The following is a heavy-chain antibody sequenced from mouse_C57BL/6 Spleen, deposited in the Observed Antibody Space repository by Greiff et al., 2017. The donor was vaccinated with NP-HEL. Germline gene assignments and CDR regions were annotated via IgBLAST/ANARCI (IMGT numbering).Heavy chain of an antibody. Sequence: EVQRVESGGGLVQPGGSLKLSCAASGFTFSDYYMYWVRQTPEKRLEWVAYISNGGGSTYYPDTVKGRFTISRDNAKNTLYLQMSRLKSEDTAMYYCARHNYSRDYYAMDYWGQGTSVTVSS. V-gene: IGHV5-12*01. D-gene: IGHD2-12*01. CDR2: ISNGGGST. J-gene: IGHJ4*01. CDR3: ARHNYSRDYYAMDY. CDR1: GFTFSDYY.